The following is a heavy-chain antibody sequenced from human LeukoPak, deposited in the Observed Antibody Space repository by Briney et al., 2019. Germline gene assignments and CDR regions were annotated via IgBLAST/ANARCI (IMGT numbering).Heavy chain of an antibody. J-gene: IGHJ6*03. CDR1: GFTFSSYS. V-gene: IGHV3-21*01. CDR2: ISSSSSYI. D-gene: IGHD3-3*01. Sequence: KAGGSLRLSCAASGFTFSSYSMNWVRQAPGKGLEWVSSISSSSSYIYYADSVKGRFTISRDNAKNSLYLQMNSLRAEDTAVYYCAREPFLEWLLSPYYYYYMDVWGKGTTVTVSS. CDR3: AREPFLEWLLSPYYYYYMDV.